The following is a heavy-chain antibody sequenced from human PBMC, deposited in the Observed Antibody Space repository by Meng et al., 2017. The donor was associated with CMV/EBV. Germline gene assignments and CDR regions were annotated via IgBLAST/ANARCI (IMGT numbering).Heavy chain of an antibody. J-gene: IGHJ4*02. D-gene: IGHD6-19*01. CDR2: INPNSGGT. V-gene: IGHV1-2*02. Sequence: ASVKVSCKASGYTFTGYYMHWVRQAPGQGLEWMGWINPNSGGTNYAQKFQRRVTMTRDTSISTAYMELSRLRSDDTAVYYCARARKSPVAGTSRGNYFDYWGQGTLVTVSS. CDR1: GYTFTGYY. CDR3: ARARKSPVAGTSRGNYFDY.